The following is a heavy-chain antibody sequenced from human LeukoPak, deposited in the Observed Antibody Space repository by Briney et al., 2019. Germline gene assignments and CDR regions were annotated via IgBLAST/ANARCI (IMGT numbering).Heavy chain of an antibody. CDR1: GFTFGTYG. V-gene: IGHV3-33*01. CDR2: IWNDGSKK. CDR3: ARDNWSCSTISCHRLDS. J-gene: IGHJ4*02. Sequence: PGRSLRLSCAASGFTFGTYGMHWVRQAPGKGLEWVALIWNDGSKKYYADSVKGRFTISRDNSENTLSLQMNSLRAEDTAVYHCARDNWSCSTISCHRLDSWGQGTLVTVSS. D-gene: IGHD2-2*01.